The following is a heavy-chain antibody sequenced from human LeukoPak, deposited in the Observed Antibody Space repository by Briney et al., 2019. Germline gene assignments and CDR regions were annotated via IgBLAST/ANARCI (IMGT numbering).Heavy chain of an antibody. J-gene: IGHJ6*02. V-gene: IGHV3-72*01. Sequence: PGGSLRLSCAASGFTFSDHYMDWVRQAPGKGLEWVGRIRDKTNSYTTEYAASVKGRFTISRDDSKNSLYLRMNSLKTEDAAVYYCARNGFHCSGGSCYSNDYYYGLDVWGQGTTVTVSS. CDR2: IRDKTNSYTT. CDR1: GFTFSDHY. CDR3: ARNGFHCSGGSCYSNDYYYGLDV. D-gene: IGHD2-15*01.